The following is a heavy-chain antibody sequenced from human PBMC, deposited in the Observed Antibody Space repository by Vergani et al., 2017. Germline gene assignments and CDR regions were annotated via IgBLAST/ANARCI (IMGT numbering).Heavy chain of an antibody. CDR3: AKDRRGYSYAFDY. J-gene: IGHJ4*02. CDR2: IRYDGSNK. CDR1: GFTFSSYG. Sequence: VQLLESGGGLVQPGGSLRLSCAASGFTFSSYGMHWVRQAPGKGLEWVAFIRYDGSNKYYADSVKGRFTISRDNSKNTLYLQMNSLRAEDTAVYYCAKDRRGYSYAFDYWGQGTLVTVSS. V-gene: IGHV3-30*02. D-gene: IGHD5-18*01.